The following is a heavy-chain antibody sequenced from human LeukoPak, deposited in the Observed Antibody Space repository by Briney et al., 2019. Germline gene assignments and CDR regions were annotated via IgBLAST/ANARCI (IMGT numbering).Heavy chain of an antibody. D-gene: IGHD6-19*01. CDR3: AREGSSGWYEF. J-gene: IGHJ4*02. CDR2: IGGSGGST. V-gene: IGHV3-23*01. CDR1: GFTFSSYA. Sequence: GGSLRLSCAASGFTFSSYAMSWVRQAPGKGLEWVSAIGGSGGSTYYADSVKGRFTISRDNAKKSLYLQMDNLRAEDTAVYYCAREGSSGWYEFWGQGTLVTVSS.